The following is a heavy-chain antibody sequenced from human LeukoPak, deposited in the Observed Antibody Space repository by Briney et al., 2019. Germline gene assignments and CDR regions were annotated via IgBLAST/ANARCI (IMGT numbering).Heavy chain of an antibody. CDR1: VFTFDDYA. J-gene: IGHJ5*02. Sequence: GGSLRLSCAASVFTFDDYAMHWVLQAPGKGLEWVSLISWDGGSTYYADSVKGRFTISRDNAKNSLYLQMNSLRAEDTAVYYCARDNSVRDEAWWFNPWGQGTLVTVSS. D-gene: IGHD5-24*01. CDR2: ISWDGGST. CDR3: ARDNSVRDEAWWFNP. V-gene: IGHV3-43D*03.